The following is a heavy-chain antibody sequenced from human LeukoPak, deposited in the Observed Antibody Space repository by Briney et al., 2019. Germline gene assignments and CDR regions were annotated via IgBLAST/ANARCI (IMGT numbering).Heavy chain of an antibody. V-gene: IGHV4-39*01. J-gene: IGHJ2*01. CDR3: ARGVTMIVVVIHDWYFDL. CDR1: GGSISSSSYY. Sequence: SETLSLTCTVSGGSISSSSYYWGWIRQPPGKGLEWIGSIYYSRSTYYNPSLKSRVTISVDTSRNQFSLKLSSLTAADTAVYYCARGVTMIVVVIHDWYFDLWGRGTLVTVSS. CDR2: IYYSRST. D-gene: IGHD3-22*01.